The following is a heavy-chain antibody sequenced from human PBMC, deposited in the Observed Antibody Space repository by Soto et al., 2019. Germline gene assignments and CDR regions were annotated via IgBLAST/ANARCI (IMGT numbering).Heavy chain of an antibody. Sequence: TSATLSLTCTVSGVSISSYYWSWILQPPGKGLEWIGYIYYSGSTNYNPSLKSRVTISVDTSKNQFSLKLNPVTAADTAVYYCARSYDFWSGNTNNYYFEYWGQGTLVNVSS. CDR1: GVSISSYY. J-gene: IGHJ4*02. CDR2: IYYSGST. CDR3: ARSYDFWSGNTNNYYFEY. V-gene: IGHV4-59*08. D-gene: IGHD3-3*01.